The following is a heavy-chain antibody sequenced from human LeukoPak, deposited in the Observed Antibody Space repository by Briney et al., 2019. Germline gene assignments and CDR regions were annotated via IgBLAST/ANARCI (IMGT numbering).Heavy chain of an antibody. CDR3: ASESTYYYDSSGYYYGY. J-gene: IGHJ4*02. V-gene: IGHV1-8*01. D-gene: IGHD3-22*01. CDR1: GYTFTSYD. Sequence: ASVKVSCKASGYTFTSYDINWVRQATGQGLEWMGWMNPNSGNTGYAQKFQGRVTMTRDTSTSTVYMELSSLRSEDTAVYYCASESTYYYDSSGYYYGYWGQGTLVTVSS. CDR2: MNPNSGNT.